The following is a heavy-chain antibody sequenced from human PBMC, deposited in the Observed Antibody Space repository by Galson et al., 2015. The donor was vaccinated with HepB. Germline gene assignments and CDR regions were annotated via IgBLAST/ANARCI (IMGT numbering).Heavy chain of an antibody. CDR1: GYSFTSYW. Sequence: QSGAEVKKPGESLRIFCKGSGYSFTSYWVGWVRQMPGKGLDWMGIIWPGDSDTRYSPSFQGQVTISANKSISTAYLQLSGLEASDTAMYYCARMGAGFKYHFDYWGQGILVTVSS. J-gene: IGHJ4*02. V-gene: IGHV5-51*01. CDR3: ARMGAGFKYHFDY. CDR2: IWPGDSDT. D-gene: IGHD5-24*01.